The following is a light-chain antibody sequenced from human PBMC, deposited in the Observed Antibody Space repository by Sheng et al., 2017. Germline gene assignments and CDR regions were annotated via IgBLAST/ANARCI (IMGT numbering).Light chain of an antibody. Sequence: DIQMTQSPSSLSASVGDRVTITCRASQDIGTYVNWYQQKPGKVPKFLVSKLATIWHSGVPVRFSGSGSGTDFTLIIDSLEPEDFGIYYCQQSFSSPWTFGQGTSVEIK. CDR1: QDIGTY. CDR3: QQSFSSPWT. CDR2: LAT. V-gene: IGKV1-39*01. J-gene: IGKJ1*01.